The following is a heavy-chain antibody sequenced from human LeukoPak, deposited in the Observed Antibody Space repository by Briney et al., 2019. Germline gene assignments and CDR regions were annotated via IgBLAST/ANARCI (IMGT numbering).Heavy chain of an antibody. D-gene: IGHD1-26*01. V-gene: IGHV4-59*08. CDR1: GASITSYY. CDR2: IYYSGST. Sequence: PSETLSLTCTVSGASITSYYWSWIRQPPGKGLEWIGYIYYSGSTTYKPSLKSRVTISVDTSKNQFSLKLSSVTAADTAVYYCARLSIVGATNFDYWSQGTLVTVSS. J-gene: IGHJ4*02. CDR3: ARLSIVGATNFDY.